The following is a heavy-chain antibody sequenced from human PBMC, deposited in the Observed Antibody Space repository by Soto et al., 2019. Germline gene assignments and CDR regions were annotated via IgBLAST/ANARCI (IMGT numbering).Heavy chain of an antibody. CDR1: GYIFTSFY. CDR2: INPSGGRA. Sequence: QVLLVQSGAEVKKPGASVKVSCKASGYIFTSFYMHWVRQAPGQGLEWMGIINPSGGRASYTQKFQVRLIMTRDTSTRKVYMELSSLRSEDTAVYYCARDSDIVVSSVPMGAGYYYNALDIWGQGTTVTVSS. J-gene: IGHJ6*02. V-gene: IGHV1-46*01. CDR3: ARDSDIVVSSVPMGAGYYYNALDI. D-gene: IGHD2-15*01.